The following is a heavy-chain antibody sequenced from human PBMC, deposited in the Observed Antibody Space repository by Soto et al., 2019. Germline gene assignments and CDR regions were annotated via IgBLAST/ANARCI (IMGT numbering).Heavy chain of an antibody. J-gene: IGHJ4*02. CDR3: ARTTYYDILTGLHLFDY. CDR2: IYYSGST. Sequence: SETLSLTCTVSGGSISSYYWSWIRQPPGKGLEWIGYIYYSGSTNYNPSLKSRVTISVDTSKNQFSLKLSSVTAADTAVYYCARTTYYDILTGLHLFDYWGQGTLVTVSS. D-gene: IGHD3-9*01. CDR1: GGSISSYY. V-gene: IGHV4-59*08.